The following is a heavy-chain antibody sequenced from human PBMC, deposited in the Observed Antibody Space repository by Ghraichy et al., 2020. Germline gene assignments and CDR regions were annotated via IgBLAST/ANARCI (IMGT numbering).Heavy chain of an antibody. V-gene: IGHV3-30*02. Sequence: GGSLRLSCAASGFTFSSYGMHWVRQAPGKGLEWVAFIRYDGSNKYYADSVKGRFTISRDNSKNTLYLQMNSLRAEDTAVYYCAKDAARGITFGGVIARGYYFDYWGQGTLVTVSS. CDR3: AKDAARGITFGGVIARGYYFDY. D-gene: IGHD3-16*02. J-gene: IGHJ4*02. CDR2: IRYDGSNK. CDR1: GFTFSSYG.